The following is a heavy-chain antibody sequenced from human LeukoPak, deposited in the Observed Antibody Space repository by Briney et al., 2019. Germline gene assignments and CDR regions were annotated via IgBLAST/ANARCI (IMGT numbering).Heavy chain of an antibody. D-gene: IGHD3-10*01. J-gene: IGHJ5*02. CDR2: IYHSGST. CDR1: GGSISTYY. Sequence: PSETLSLTCTVSGGSISTYYWSWIRQPPGKGLEWIGSIYHSGSTYYNPSLKSRVTISVDTSKNQFSLKLSSVTAADTAVYYCARVLWFGELQAGFDPWGQGTLVTVSS. V-gene: IGHV4-59*01. CDR3: ARVLWFGELQAGFDP.